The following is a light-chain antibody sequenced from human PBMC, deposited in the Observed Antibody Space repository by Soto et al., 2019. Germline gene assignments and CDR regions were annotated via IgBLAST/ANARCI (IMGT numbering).Light chain of an antibody. V-gene: IGKV1-39*01. J-gene: IGKJ4*01. CDR2: SAS. CDR3: QQTFSNLLA. CDR1: ESISNY. Sequence: IQLTQSPSSLSASAGDRVTIACRASESISNYLNWYQLKPGEAPKVLIYSASTFRGGVPSRFSGTGSGTEFTLTISSLEPEDVAKYFCQQTFSNLLAFGGGTKVEIK.